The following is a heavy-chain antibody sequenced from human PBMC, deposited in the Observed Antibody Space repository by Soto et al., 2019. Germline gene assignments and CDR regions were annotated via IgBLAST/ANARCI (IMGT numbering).Heavy chain of an antibody. V-gene: IGHV4-34*01. D-gene: IGHD3-10*01. CDR1: GGSFSGYQ. Sequence: QVQLQQWGAGLLKPSETLSLTCAVSGGSFSGYQWSWIRQTPGKGLEWIGGINDSGDINYNPSLKSRVTSLVDSPKKQISLRLSSVTAADTAVYYCARGLILWFGELSRRGGYYYYMDVWGKGTTVTVSS. CDR3: ARGLILWFGELSRRGGYYYYMDV. CDR2: INDSGDI. J-gene: IGHJ6*03.